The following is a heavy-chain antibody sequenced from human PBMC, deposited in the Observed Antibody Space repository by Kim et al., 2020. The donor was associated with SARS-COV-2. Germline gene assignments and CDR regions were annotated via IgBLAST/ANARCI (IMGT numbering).Heavy chain of an antibody. CDR3: ARRSDYGGMDV. CDR2: IRSEVNSYAT. J-gene: IGHJ6*02. Sequence: GGSLRLSCAASGFTFSGSAIHWVRQASGKGLEWVGRIRSEVNSYATAYAASVKGRFTISRDDSKNTAFLQMNSLKTEDTAVYYCARRSDYGGMDVWGQGTTVTVSS. CDR1: GFTFSGSA. V-gene: IGHV3-73*01. D-gene: IGHD3-3*01.